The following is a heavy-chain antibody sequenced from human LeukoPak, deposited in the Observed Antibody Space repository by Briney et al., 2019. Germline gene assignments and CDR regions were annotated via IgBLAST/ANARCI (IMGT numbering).Heavy chain of an antibody. CDR1: GFSFSIFG. Sequence: GGSLRLSCAASGFSFSIFGMHWVRQAPDKGLEWVAVISYDGNSQYYADSVKGRFTISRDNSRNTLYLEMNSLRDEDTAVYYCARDLKGQYQDAFDIWGQGTLVTVSS. V-gene: IGHV3-30*03. CDR3: ARDLKGQYQDAFDI. CDR2: ISYDGNSQ. D-gene: IGHD2-2*01. J-gene: IGHJ3*02.